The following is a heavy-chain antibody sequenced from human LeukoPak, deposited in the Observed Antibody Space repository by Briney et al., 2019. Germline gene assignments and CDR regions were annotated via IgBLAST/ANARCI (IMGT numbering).Heavy chain of an antibody. D-gene: IGHD3-9*01. Sequence: GGSLRLSCAASGFTFSSYGMHWVRQAPGKGLEWVAFIRYDGSNKYYADSVKGRFTISRDNSKNTLYLQMNSLRAEDTAVYYCARDSSNDIPFDYWGQGTLVTVSS. CDR3: ARDSSNDIPFDY. CDR1: GFTFSSYG. CDR2: IRYDGSNK. V-gene: IGHV3-30*02. J-gene: IGHJ4*02.